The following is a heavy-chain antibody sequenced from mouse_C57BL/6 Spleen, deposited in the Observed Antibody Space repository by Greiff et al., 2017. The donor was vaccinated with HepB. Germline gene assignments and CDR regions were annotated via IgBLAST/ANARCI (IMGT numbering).Heavy chain of an antibody. V-gene: IGHV5-17*01. CDR3: ARTGNWDYAMDY. Sequence: EVKLMESGGGLVKPGGSLKLSCAASGFTFSDYGMHWVRQAPEKGLEWVAYISSGSSTIYYADTVKGRFTISRDNAKNTLFLQMTSLRSEDTAMYYCARTGNWDYAMDYWGQGTSVTVSS. CDR1: GFTFSDYG. J-gene: IGHJ4*01. D-gene: IGHD4-1*01. CDR2: ISSGSSTI.